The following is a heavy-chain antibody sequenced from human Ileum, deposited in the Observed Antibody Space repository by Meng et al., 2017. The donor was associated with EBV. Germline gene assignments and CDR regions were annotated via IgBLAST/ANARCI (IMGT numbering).Heavy chain of an antibody. D-gene: IGHD3-10*01. CDR1: GYTFTSYG. J-gene: IGHJ4*02. Sequence: VRLVQPGAGGRKPGASVKVPCKASGYTFTSYGISWVRQAPGQGLEWMGWISAYNGNTNYAQKLQGRVTMTTDTSTSTAYMELRSLRSDDTAVYYCALGGVQGVHFDYWGQGTLVTVSS. V-gene: IGHV1-18*01. CDR3: ALGGVQGVHFDY. CDR2: ISAYNGNT.